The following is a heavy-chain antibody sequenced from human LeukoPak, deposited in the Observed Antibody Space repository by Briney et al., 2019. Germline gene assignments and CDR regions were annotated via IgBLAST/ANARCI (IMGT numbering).Heavy chain of an antibody. CDR3: ARKLWFGEPCCYFDY. CDR1: GFTFSTYS. D-gene: IGHD3-10*01. J-gene: IGHJ4*02. CDR2: ISSSSSYI. Sequence: GGSLRLSCAASGFTFSTYSMNWVRQAPGKGLEWVSSISSSSSYIYYADSVKGRFTISRDNAKNSLHLQMNSLRAEDTAVYYCARKLWFGEPCCYFDYWGQGTLVTVSS. V-gene: IGHV3-21*01.